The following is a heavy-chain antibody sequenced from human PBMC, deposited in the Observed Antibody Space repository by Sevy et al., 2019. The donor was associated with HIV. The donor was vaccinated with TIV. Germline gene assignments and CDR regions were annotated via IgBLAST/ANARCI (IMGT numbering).Heavy chain of an antibody. CDR2: MSYDGSNE. V-gene: IGHV3-30-3*01. CDR1: GFTFSRFA. CDR3: ARDPWSYGGARDYGLDV. D-gene: IGHD4-17*01. Sequence: GGSLRLSCAASGFTFSRFAMHWVRQAPGKGLEWVAVMSYDGSNEYYADSVKGRFSISRDNSKNTLYLQVNSLKTEDTAVYYCARDPWSYGGARDYGLDVWGQGTTVTVSS. J-gene: IGHJ6*02.